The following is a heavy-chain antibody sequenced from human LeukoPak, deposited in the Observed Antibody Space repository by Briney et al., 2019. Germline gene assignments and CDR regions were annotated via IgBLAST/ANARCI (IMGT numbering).Heavy chain of an antibody. CDR3: ARRTIFGVVSSPRGYYMDV. CDR2: INHSGST. CDR1: GGSFSGYY. V-gene: IGHV4-34*01. Sequence: SETLSLTCAVYGGSFSGYYWSWIRQPPGKGLEWIGEINHSGSTNYNPSLKSRVTISVDTSKNQFSLKLSSVTAADTAVYYCARRTIFGVVSSPRGYYMDVWGKGTTVTVSS. J-gene: IGHJ6*03. D-gene: IGHD3-3*01.